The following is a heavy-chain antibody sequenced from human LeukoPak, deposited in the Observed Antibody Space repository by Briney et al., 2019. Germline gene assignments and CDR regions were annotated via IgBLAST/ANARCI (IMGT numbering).Heavy chain of an antibody. CDR2: IIPIFGTA. CDR3: ARTTPNNYDFWSGYYPYNYYGMDV. J-gene: IGHJ6*02. Sequence: SVKVSCKASGGTFSSYAISWVRQAPGQGLEWMGGIIPIFGTANYAQKFQGRVTITADESTSTAYMELSSLRSEDTAVYYCARTTPNNYDFWSGYYPYNYYGMDVWGQGTTVTVSS. CDR1: GGTFSSYA. V-gene: IGHV1-69*13. D-gene: IGHD3-3*01.